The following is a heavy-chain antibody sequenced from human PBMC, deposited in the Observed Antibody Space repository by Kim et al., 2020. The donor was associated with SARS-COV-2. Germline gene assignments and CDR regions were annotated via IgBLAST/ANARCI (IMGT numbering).Heavy chain of an antibody. Sequence: GGSLRLSCSASGFSFSDYSMTWIRQAPGKGLEWLSYISSSGSTIYYADSVKGRFAISRDNSKNSLYLQMSTLTADDTAVYYCARDFRTTVMKSAFWGQG. J-gene: IGHJ4*02. D-gene: IGHD4-17*01. CDR2: ISSSGSTI. V-gene: IGHV3-11*01. CDR1: GFSFSDYS. CDR3: ARDFRTTVMKSAF.